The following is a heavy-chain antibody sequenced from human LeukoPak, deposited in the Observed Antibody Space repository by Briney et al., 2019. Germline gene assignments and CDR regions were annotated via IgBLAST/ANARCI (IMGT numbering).Heavy chain of an antibody. CDR3: ARHQENYYYGMDV. Sequence: SETLSLTCNVSGGSISSSSYYWGWIRQPPGKEPEWIGSVYYSGSTYYTPSLKIRVTISVDTSKNQFSLKLSSVTAADTAVYYCARHQENYYYGMDVWGQGTSVTVSS. CDR1: GGSISSSSYY. J-gene: IGHJ6*02. CDR2: VYYSGST. V-gene: IGHV4-39*01.